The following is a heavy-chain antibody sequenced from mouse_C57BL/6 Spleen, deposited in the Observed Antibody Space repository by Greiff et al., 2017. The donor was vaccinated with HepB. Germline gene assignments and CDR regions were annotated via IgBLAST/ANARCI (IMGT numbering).Heavy chain of an antibody. CDR1: GYTFTSYW. D-gene: IGHD3-2*02. Sequence: VQLQQPGAELVKPGASVKLSCKASGYTFTSYWMHWVKQRPGQGLEWIGMIHPNSGSTNYNEKFKSKATLTVDKSSSTAYMQLSSLTSEDSAVYYCARRYSSGLYYAMDYWGQGTSVTVSS. CDR3: ARRYSSGLYYAMDY. V-gene: IGHV1-64*01. CDR2: IHPNSGST. J-gene: IGHJ4*01.